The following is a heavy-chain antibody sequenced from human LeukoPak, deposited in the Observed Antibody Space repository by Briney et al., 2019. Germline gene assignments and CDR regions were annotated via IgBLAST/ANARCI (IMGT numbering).Heavy chain of an antibody. D-gene: IGHD1-7*01. J-gene: IGHJ6*03. V-gene: IGHV3-48*04. CDR1: GFTFSSYS. CDR3: VRAVKAWQGNYKYYYYMDV. Sequence: GGSLRLSCAASGFTFSSYSMNWVRQAPGKGLEWVSYISSSSSTIYYADSVKGRFTISRDNAKNSLYLQMNSLRAEDTAVYYCVRAVKAWQGNYKYYYYMDVWGKGTTVTVSS. CDR2: ISSSSSTI.